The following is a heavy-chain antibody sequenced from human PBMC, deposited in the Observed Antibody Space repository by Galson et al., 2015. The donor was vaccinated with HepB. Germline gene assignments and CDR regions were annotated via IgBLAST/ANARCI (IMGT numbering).Heavy chain of an antibody. Sequence: SVKVSCKASGYIFTSYNIHWVRQAPGQGLEWMGIINPSSGSTSYAQKFQGRVTVTRDTSTSTVFMDLSSLISEDTAVYYCARGDRDGYNYERYWGQGTTVTVSS. D-gene: IGHD5-24*01. CDR1: GYIFTSYN. V-gene: IGHV1-46*01. CDR3: ARGDRDGYNYERY. CDR2: INPSSGST. J-gene: IGHJ6*02.